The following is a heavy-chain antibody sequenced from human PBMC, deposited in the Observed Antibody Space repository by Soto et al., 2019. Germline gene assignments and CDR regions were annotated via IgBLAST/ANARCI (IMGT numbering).Heavy chain of an antibody. Sequence: SEPLSLPCTVSGGSISDFYWSWIRQPPGKGLEWIGYIYYSGSTNYNPSLKSRVTISVDTSKNQFSLNLRSMSPADTAVYYCARVGGLAARTFDYWGPGTLVTVSS. CDR2: IYYSGST. J-gene: IGHJ4*02. V-gene: IGHV4-59*01. CDR3: ARVGGLAARTFDY. D-gene: IGHD6-6*01. CDR1: GGSISDFY.